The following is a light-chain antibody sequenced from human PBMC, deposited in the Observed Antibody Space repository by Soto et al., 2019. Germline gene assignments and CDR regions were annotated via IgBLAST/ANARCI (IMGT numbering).Light chain of an antibody. Sequence: ESVLTQSPGTLSMSPGERATLSCRASQSVSSSYSAWYQQKPGQAPRLLIYGASRRATGITDRFSGSGSGTEFTLTISRLEPEDFAVYYCQQYCSSPFTFGPGTKVDIK. CDR1: QSVSSSY. J-gene: IGKJ3*01. CDR2: GAS. CDR3: QQYCSSPFT. V-gene: IGKV3-20*01.